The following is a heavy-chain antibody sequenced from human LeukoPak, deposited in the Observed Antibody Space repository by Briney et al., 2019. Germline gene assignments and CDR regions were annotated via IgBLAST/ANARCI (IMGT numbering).Heavy chain of an antibody. CDR1: GFTFSSYG. CDR3: VKDLTGSLDH. J-gene: IGHJ4*02. D-gene: IGHD7-27*01. CDR2: IRHDGSNK. V-gene: IGHV3-30*02. Sequence: GGSLRLSCTASGFTFSSYGIHWVRQAPGKGLEWVSFIRHDGSNKYYADSVKGRFTISRDNSKNTLHVQMNSLRTEDTAVYYCVKDLTGSLDHWGQGTLVAVST.